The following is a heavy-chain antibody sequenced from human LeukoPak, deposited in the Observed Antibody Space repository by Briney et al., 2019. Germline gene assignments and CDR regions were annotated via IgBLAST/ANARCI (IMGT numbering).Heavy chain of an antibody. V-gene: IGHV1-46*01. J-gene: IGHJ4*02. D-gene: IGHD5-24*01. Sequence: ASVKVSCKASGYTFTSYYMHWVRQAPGQGLEWRGIINPSSGSTTYAQKFQGRVTMTRDTSTSTVYMELRSLRSEDTAVYYCVRSKMAGDYWGQGTLVTVSS. CDR2: INPSSGST. CDR3: VRSKMAGDY. CDR1: GYTFTSYY.